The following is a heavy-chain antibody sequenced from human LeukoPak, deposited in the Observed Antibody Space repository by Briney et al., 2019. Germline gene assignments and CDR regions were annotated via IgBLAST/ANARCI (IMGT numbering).Heavy chain of an antibody. CDR3: ARAVYDYVWGSYRYYYFDY. J-gene: IGHJ4*02. CDR2: IIPIFGTA. Sequence: SVKVSFKASGGTFSSYAISWVRQAPGQGLEWMGGIIPIFGTANYAQKFQGRVTITADESTSTAYMELSSLRSEDTAVYYCARAVYDYVWGSYRYYYFDYWGQGTLVTVSS. D-gene: IGHD3-16*02. V-gene: IGHV1-69*01. CDR1: GGTFSSYA.